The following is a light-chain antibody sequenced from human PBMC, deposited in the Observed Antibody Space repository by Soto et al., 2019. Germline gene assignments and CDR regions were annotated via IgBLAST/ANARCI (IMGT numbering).Light chain of an antibody. J-gene: IGLJ1*01. V-gene: IGLV2-14*01. CDR3: SSFTSRHPYV. CDR1: SSDIGGYNY. Sequence: QSVLTQPASVSGSPGQSTTISCTGTSSDIGGYNYVSWYQQLPGEAPKLIIYDVSDRPSGVSTRFSGSKSGNTASLTISGLQAEDEGDSYCSSFTSRHPYVFGTGTKLTVL. CDR2: DVS.